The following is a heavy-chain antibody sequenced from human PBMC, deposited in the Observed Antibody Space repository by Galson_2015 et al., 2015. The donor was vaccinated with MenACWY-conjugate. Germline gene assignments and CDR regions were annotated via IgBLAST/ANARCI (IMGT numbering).Heavy chain of an antibody. CDR2: IYFSGGT. CDR1: GGSISSYY. J-gene: IGHJ5*02. V-gene: IGHV4-59*01. D-gene: IGHD2-2*01. Sequence: SEPLSLTCTVSGGSISSYYWSWIRQPPGKGLEWIGFIYFSGGTHYNPSLESRVTISIDTSKNQFSLNLSSVTTADTAVYFCAHFYQGFDPWGQGTLVTVPS. CDR3: AHFYQGFDP.